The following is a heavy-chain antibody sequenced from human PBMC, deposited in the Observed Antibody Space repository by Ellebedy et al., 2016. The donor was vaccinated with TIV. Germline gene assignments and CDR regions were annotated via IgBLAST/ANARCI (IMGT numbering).Heavy chain of an antibody. CDR1: GFTFSSYW. V-gene: IGHV3-23*01. D-gene: IGHD4-23*01. CDR3: ARDPVGVGPAFDV. J-gene: IGHJ3*01. Sequence: PGGSLRLSCADSGFTFSSYWMSRVRQAPGKGLEWVSSITESGGNTYYADSVKGRFTISRDNSKDTLFLQMNSLRAEDTAIYFCARDPVGVGPAFDVWGQGTMVTVSS. CDR2: ITESGGNT.